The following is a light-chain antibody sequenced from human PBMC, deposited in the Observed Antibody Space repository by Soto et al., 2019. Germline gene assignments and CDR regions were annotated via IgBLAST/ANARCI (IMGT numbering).Light chain of an antibody. CDR2: AAS. J-gene: IGKJ5*01. Sequence: RQLTQSRSFLSSSFADIVTITCLASQDIRSYLAWHQQKPGKAPKLLVAAASTLQSGVPSRFSGSGSGTEFTLTISSLQPEDFATYYCQHLNNYPYTFGQGTRLEIK. V-gene: IGKV1-9*01. CDR1: QDIRSY. CDR3: QHLNNYPYT.